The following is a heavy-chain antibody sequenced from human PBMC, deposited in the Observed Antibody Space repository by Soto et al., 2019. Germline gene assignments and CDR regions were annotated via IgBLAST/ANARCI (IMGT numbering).Heavy chain of an antibody. CDR3: ARVPIGYSSSYYFDF. D-gene: IGHD6-6*01. V-gene: IGHV4-61*01. Sequence: PSETLSLTCTVSGGSVSSGSFYWSWIRQPPGKGLEWIGFIYNNRSFNYNPSLKSRVTISVDTSKHQFSLKLSSVTAADTAVYYCARVPIGYSSSYYFDFWGQGALVTVSS. J-gene: IGHJ4*02. CDR2: IYNNRSF. CDR1: GGSVSSGSFY.